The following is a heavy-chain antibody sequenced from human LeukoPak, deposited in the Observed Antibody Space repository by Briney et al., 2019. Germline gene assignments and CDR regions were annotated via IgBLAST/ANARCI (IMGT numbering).Heavy chain of an antibody. Sequence: PSETLSLTCTVSGGSISSYYWSWIRQPPGKGLEWIGYIYYSGSTDYNPSLKSRVTISVDTSKNQFSLKLSSVTAADTAVYYCARVGSSWYYFDYWGQGTLVTVSS. D-gene: IGHD6-13*01. CDR1: GGSISSYY. CDR2: IYYSGST. J-gene: IGHJ4*02. CDR3: ARVGSSWYYFDY. V-gene: IGHV4-59*01.